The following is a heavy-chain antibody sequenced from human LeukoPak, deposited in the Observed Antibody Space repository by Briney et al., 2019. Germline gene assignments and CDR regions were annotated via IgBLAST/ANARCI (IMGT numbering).Heavy chain of an antibody. V-gene: IGHV3-23*01. CDR3: AKAPVTTCRGAYCYPFDY. CDR2: ISDSGNT. J-gene: IGHJ4*02. CDR1: GFTLSSYT. D-gene: IGHD2-21*01. Sequence: GALRLSCAASGFTLSSYTMSWVRQAPGKGLEWVSAISDSGNTYHADSVKGRFTISRDSSKNTLFLQMNRLRPEDAAVYYCAKAPVTTCRGAYCYPFDYWGQGTLVTVSS.